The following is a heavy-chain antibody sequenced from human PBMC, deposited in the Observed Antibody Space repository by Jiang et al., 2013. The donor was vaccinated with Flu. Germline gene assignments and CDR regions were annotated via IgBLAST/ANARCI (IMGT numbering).Heavy chain of an antibody. CDR1: GGSISNYY. CDR2: IYYSGTT. CDR3: ARHVLRGAKRGYFDY. V-gene: IGHV4-59*08. D-gene: IGHD4/OR15-4a*01. J-gene: IGHJ4*02. Sequence: GLVKPSETLSLTCTVSGGSISNYYWSWIRQPPGKGLEWIGYIYYSGTTTYNPSLRSRVTISVDTSKNQFSLKLNSVTAADTAVYYCARHVLRGAKRGYFDYWGQGTLVTVSS.